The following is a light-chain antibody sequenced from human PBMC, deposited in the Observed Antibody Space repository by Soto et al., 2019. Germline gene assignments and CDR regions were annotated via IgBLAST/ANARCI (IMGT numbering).Light chain of an antibody. CDR1: SSDVGSYNL. Sequence: QSALTQPASVSGSPGQSITISCTGTSSDVGSYNLVSWYQQHPGKAPKVMIYEVSKRPSGVPNRFSGSKSGYTASLTISGLQAEDEADYYCCSYAGSSTYGFGTGTKVTVL. CDR3: CSYAGSSTYG. V-gene: IGLV2-23*02. J-gene: IGLJ1*01. CDR2: EVS.